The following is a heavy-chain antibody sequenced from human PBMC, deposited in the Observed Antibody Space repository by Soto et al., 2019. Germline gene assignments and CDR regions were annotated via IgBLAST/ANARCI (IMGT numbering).Heavy chain of an antibody. J-gene: IGHJ5*02. CDR2: IYYSGST. CDR1: GGSISSSSYY. Sequence: SETLSLTCTVSGGSISSSSYYWGWIRQPPGKGLEWIGSIYYSGSTYYNPSLKSRVTISVDTSKNQFSLKLSSVTAADTAVYYCAQTYSSSSPGNWFDHWGQGTLVTVSS. D-gene: IGHD6-6*01. V-gene: IGHV4-39*01. CDR3: AQTYSSSSPGNWFDH.